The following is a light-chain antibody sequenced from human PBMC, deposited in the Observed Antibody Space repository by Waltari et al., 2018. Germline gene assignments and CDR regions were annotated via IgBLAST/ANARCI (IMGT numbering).Light chain of an antibody. CDR3: QTGGHGTWV. CDR2: VNSDGSH. J-gene: IGLJ3*02. CDR1: SGHSSNL. V-gene: IGLV4-69*01. Sequence: QLVLTQSPSASASLGASVKLTFTLSSGHSSNLIAWQQQQSEKGPRYLMKVNSDGSHSKGDDIPDRFSGSSSGAERYLTISSVQSEDEADYYCQTGGHGTWVFGGGTKLTVI.